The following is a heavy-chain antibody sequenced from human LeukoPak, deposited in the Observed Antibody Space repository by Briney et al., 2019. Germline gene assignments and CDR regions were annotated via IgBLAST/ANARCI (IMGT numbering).Heavy chain of an antibody. D-gene: IGHD6-19*01. CDR3: TTAPGVAVVDY. V-gene: IGHV3-15*01. J-gene: IGHJ4*02. CDR1: GFTFSSYA. Sequence: PGGSLRLSCAASGFTFSSYAMSWVRQAPGKGLEWVGRIKSKTDGGTTDYAAPVKGRFTISRDDSKNTLYLQMNSLKTEDTAVYYCTTAPGVAVVDYWGQGTLVTVSS. CDR2: IKSKTDGGTT.